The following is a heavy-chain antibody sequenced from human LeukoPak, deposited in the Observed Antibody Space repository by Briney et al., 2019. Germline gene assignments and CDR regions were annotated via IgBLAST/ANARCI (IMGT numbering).Heavy chain of an antibody. CDR1: GYSISSGYY. CDR2: IYHSGST. V-gene: IGHV4-38-2*02. Sequence: AETLSLTCTVSGYSISSGYYWGWIRQPPGKGLEWIGSIYHSGSTYYNPSLKSRVTISVDTSKNQFSLKLSSVTAADTAVYYCATSSRTYGSGSYSRFDYWGQGTLVTVSS. D-gene: IGHD3-10*01. CDR3: ATSSRTYGSGSYSRFDY. J-gene: IGHJ4*02.